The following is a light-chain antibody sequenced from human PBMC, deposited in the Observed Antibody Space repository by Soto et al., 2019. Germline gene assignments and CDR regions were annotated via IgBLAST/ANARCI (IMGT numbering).Light chain of an antibody. Sequence: QSVLTQPASVSGSPGQSITISCTGTSSDVGSYNLVSWYQQHPGKAPKLMIYEGSKRPSGVSNRFSGSKSGNTASLTISGLHAEDEADYYCCSYAGSSTLVFGTGTKLTVL. V-gene: IGLV2-23*01. J-gene: IGLJ1*01. CDR3: CSYAGSSTLV. CDR2: EGS. CDR1: SSDVGSYNL.